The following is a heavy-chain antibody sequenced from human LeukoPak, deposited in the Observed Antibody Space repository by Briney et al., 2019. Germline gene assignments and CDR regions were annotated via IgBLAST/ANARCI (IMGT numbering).Heavy chain of an antibody. CDR3: ARDEVAAAGTGANWFDP. D-gene: IGHD6-13*01. Sequence: ASVKLSCKASGYTFTGYYMHWVRQAPGQGLEWMGWINPNSGGTNYAQKFQGRVTMTRDTSISTAYMELSRLRSDDTAVYYCARDEVAAAGTGANWFDPWGQGTLVTVSS. V-gene: IGHV1-2*02. CDR1: GYTFTGYY. J-gene: IGHJ5*02. CDR2: INPNSGGT.